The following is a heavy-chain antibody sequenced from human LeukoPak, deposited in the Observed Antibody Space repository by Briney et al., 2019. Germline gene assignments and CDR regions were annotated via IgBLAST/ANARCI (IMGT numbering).Heavy chain of an antibody. J-gene: IGHJ4*02. Sequence: GRSLRLSCAASGFTFSDHYMDWVRQAPGKGLEWVARIRNQANSHSTEYAASVKGRFTISRDDSKNSLYLQMNSLKSEDTAVYYCIRTLVDTVVVTTVAFDYWGQGTLVTVSS. CDR1: GFTFSDHY. V-gene: IGHV3-72*01. CDR3: IRTLVDTVVVTTVAFDY. CDR2: IRNQANSHST. D-gene: IGHD5-18*01.